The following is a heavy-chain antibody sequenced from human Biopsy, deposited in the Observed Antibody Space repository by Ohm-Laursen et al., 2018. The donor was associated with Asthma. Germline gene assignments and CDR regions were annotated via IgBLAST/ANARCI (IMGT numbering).Heavy chain of an antibody. J-gene: IGHJ4*02. CDR2: IYRNGDT. Sequence: TLSFTWAVSGDSIDSGDYSRTWIRQSPGVGLEWIGYIYRNGDTYYNPTLKNRITISIDRSKNQFSLRLRSVTAADTAVYYCARGWNCGGDCYSLDSWGQGTLVTVSS. V-gene: IGHV4-30-2*06. D-gene: IGHD2-21*02. CDR3: ARGWNCGGDCYSLDS. CDR1: GDSIDSGDYS.